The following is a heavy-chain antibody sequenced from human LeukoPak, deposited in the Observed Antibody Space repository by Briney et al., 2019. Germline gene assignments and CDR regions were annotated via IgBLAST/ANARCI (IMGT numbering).Heavy chain of an antibody. CDR1: GFTFSSYG. CDR3: ARGLRLDY. CDR2: ISGSGGST. V-gene: IGHV3-23*01. J-gene: IGHJ4*02. Sequence: GGSLRLSCAASGFTFSSYGMSWVRQAPGKGLEWVSAISGSGGSTYYADSVKGRFTISRDYAKNSLYLQMNSLRAEDTAVYYCARGLRLDYWGQGTLVTVSP.